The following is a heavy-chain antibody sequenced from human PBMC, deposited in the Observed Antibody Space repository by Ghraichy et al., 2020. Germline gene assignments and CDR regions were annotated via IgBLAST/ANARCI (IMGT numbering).Heavy chain of an antibody. CDR2: ISGSGGST. CDR1: GFTFSNYA. Sequence: GGSLRLSCAASGFTFSNYAMSWVCQAPGKGLEWVSAISGSGGSTYYADSVKGRFTISRDNSKNTLYLQMNSLRAEDTPVYYCALRGDVAAAGTPLGVVGSFDYWSQGTLVTVSS. V-gene: IGHV3-23*01. J-gene: IGHJ4*02. CDR3: ALRGDVAAAGTPLGVVGSFDY. D-gene: IGHD6-13*01.